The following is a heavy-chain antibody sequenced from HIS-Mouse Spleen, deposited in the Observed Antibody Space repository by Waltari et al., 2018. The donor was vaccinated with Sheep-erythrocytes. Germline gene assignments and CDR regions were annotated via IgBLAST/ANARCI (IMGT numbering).Heavy chain of an antibody. Sequence: QVQLVESGGGVVQPGRSLRLSCAASVLTFSSYAMHWVRQAPGKGLEWVAVISYDGSNKYYADSVKGRFTISRDNSKNTLYLQMNSLRAEDTAVYYCARVSAGELKYYFDYWGQGTLVTVSS. V-gene: IGHV3-30*04. CDR2: ISYDGSNK. D-gene: IGHD1-26*01. CDR3: ARVSAGELKYYFDY. J-gene: IGHJ4*02. CDR1: VLTFSSYA.